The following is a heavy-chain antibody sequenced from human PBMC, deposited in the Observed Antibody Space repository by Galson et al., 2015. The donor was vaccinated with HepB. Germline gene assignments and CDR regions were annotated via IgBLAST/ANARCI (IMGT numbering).Heavy chain of an antibody. CDR2: ISYDGSNK. D-gene: IGHD6-19*01. CDR3: AKGALWEGYSSGWYHEGFDP. CDR1: GFTFSSYG. Sequence: SLRLSCAASGFTFSSYGMHWVRQAPGKGLEWVAVISYDGSNKYYADSVKGRFTISRDNSKNTLYLQMNSLRAEDTAVYYCAKGALWEGYSSGWYHEGFDPWGQGTLVTVSS. J-gene: IGHJ5*02. V-gene: IGHV3-30*18.